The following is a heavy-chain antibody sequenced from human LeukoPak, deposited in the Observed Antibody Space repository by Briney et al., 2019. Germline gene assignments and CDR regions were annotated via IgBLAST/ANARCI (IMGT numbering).Heavy chain of an antibody. CDR1: GYTFTSYY. V-gene: IGHV1-46*01. J-gene: IGHJ3*02. CDR2: INPSGGST. D-gene: IGHD3-22*01. Sequence: ASVKVSCKASGYTFTSYYMRWVRQAPGQGLEWVEIINPSGGSTSYAQKFQGRVTITADESTSTAYMELSSLRSEDTAVYYCAIEDSSGYSEVAFDIWGQGTMVTVSS. CDR3: AIEDSSGYSEVAFDI.